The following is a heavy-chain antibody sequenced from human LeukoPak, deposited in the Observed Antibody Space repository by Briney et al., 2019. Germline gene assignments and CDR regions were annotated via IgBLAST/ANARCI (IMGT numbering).Heavy chain of an antibody. V-gene: IGHV1-69*13. CDR3: ARWAGDSSIWYPALFGY. J-gene: IGHJ4*02. CDR1: GDAFSNHA. CDR2: IIPISATT. D-gene: IGHD6-13*01. Sequence: SVKVSCKAYGDAFSNHAISWVRQAPGQGLEWMGVIIPISATTNYAQKFQGRVTITADESTSTVYMELSSLTSEDTAIYYCARWAGDSSIWYPALFGYWGQGTLITVSS.